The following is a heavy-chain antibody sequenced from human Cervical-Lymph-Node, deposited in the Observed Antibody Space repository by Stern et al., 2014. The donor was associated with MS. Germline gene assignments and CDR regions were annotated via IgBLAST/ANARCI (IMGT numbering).Heavy chain of an antibody. Sequence: QVQLQESGPGLVKPSETLSLTCTVSGVSVSTSYWAWIRQPPGRGLEWIGYFYHSGRTNFNTSLKSRVNIALDTSKNQFSLRLSAVTAADTAVYYCAKVHSSAWYAYGDFQNWGQGTLVTVSS. CDR2: FYHSGRT. J-gene: IGHJ1*01. CDR3: AKVHSSAWYAYGDFQN. V-gene: IGHV4-59*02. CDR1: GVSVSTSY. D-gene: IGHD6-19*01.